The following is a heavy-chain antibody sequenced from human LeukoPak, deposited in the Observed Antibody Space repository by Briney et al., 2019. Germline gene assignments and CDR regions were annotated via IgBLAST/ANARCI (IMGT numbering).Heavy chain of an antibody. D-gene: IGHD3-3*01. V-gene: IGHV3-23*01. CDR1: GFTFSSYA. J-gene: IGHJ4*02. CDR3: AKDGSYDFWSGPYFDY. CDR2: ISGSGGST. Sequence: PGGSLRLSCAASGFTFSSYAMSWVRQAPGKGLEWVSAISGSGGSTYYADSVKGRFTISRDNSKNTLYLQMNSLRAEDTAVYYCAKDGSYDFWSGPYFDYWGRGTLVTVSS.